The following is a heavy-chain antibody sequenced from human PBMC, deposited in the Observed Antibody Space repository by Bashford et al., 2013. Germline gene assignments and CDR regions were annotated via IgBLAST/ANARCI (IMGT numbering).Heavy chain of an antibody. V-gene: IGHV1-69*06. J-gene: IGHJ6*02. CDR3: AREGLYGSGSYYKNYYYYGMDV. CDR2: IIPIFGTA. Sequence: SVKVSCKASGGTFSSYAISWVRQAPGQGLEWMGGIIPIFGTANYAQKFQGRVTITADKSTSTAYMELSSLRSEDTAVYYCAREGLYGSGSYYKNYYYYGMDVWGQGTTVTVSS. D-gene: IGHD3-10*01. CDR1: GGTFSSYA.